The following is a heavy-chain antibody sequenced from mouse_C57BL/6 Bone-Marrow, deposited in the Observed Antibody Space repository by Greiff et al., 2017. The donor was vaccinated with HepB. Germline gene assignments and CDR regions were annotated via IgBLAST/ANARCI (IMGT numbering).Heavy chain of an antibody. D-gene: IGHD1-1*01. CDR3: ASSGSDGSEDYAMDY. Sequence: VHVKQSGPELVKPGASVKMSCKASGYTFTDYNMHWVKQRHGKSLEWIGYINPNNGGTSYNQKFKGKATLTVNKSSSTAYMELRSLTSEDSAVYYCASSGSDGSEDYAMDYWGQGTSVTVSS. CDR1: GYTFTDYN. J-gene: IGHJ4*01. V-gene: IGHV1-22*01. CDR2: INPNNGGT.